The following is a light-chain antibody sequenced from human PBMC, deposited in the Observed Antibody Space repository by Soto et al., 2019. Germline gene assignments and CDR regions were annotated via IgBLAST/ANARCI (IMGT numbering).Light chain of an antibody. CDR1: QSVSSH. CDR2: GAS. V-gene: IGKV3-20*01. CDR3: QQYGSAPRT. J-gene: IGKJ1*01. Sequence: EIVVTQSPATLSLSPGERATLSCRASQSVSSHLAWYQQKPGQARRPLIYGASSRATGIPDRLSSSGSGTDFTRTISRLECGDFEVYYCQQYGSAPRTFCQGTKVDI.